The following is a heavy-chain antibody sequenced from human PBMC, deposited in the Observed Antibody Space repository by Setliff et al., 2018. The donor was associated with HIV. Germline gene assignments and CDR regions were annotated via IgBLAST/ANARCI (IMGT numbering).Heavy chain of an antibody. J-gene: IGHJ6*02. CDR1: SYSISSGYY. CDR2: IYTSGST. D-gene: IGHD1-26*01. Sequence: SETLSLTCGVSSYSISSGYYWAWIRQPPGKGLEWIGSIYTSGSTNYNPSLKSRVSISLDTSKKQVSLKLNSVTAADTAVYYCARDSPSGTYLNYYYYNMDVWGQGTSVTVSS. V-gene: IGHV4-38-2*02. CDR3: ARDSPSGTYLNYYYYNMDV.